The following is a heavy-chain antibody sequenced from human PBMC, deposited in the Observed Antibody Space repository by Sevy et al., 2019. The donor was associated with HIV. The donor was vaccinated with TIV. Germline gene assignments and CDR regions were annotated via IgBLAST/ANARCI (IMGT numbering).Heavy chain of an antibody. V-gene: IGHV3-21*01. D-gene: IGHD1-26*01. Sequence: GGSLRLSCAASGFTFSSYSLSSYSMNWVRQAPGKGLEWVSSISSGVSYIFYVDSLKGRFTISRDNAKNSLYLQMNSLRAEDTAVYYCARDRGVGTSSYGMDVWGQGTTVTVSS. CDR3: ARDRGVGTSSYGMDV. CDR2: ISSGVSYI. CDR1: GFTFSSYSLSSYS. J-gene: IGHJ6*02.